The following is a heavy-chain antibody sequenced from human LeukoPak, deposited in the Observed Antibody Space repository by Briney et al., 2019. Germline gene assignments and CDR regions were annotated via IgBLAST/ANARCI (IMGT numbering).Heavy chain of an antibody. Sequence: GGSLRLSCAASGFTFSNYAMRWVRQAPGKGLEWVSVISDSGGRTYYADSVKGRFTISRDNSKNTLYLHMNNLRAEDTAIYYCAKHGEAYGDSKTDYWGQGTLVTVSS. D-gene: IGHD4-17*01. V-gene: IGHV3-23*01. CDR1: GFTFSNYA. CDR3: AKHGEAYGDSKTDY. CDR2: ISDSGGRT. J-gene: IGHJ4*02.